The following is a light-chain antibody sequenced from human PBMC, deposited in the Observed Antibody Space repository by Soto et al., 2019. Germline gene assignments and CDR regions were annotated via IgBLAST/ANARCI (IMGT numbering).Light chain of an antibody. CDR2: GAS. CDR3: QQYGSSPPLT. V-gene: IGKV3-20*01. Sequence: IILTKPPRTRPLSQETKATVSGRAGQSVSSSYLAWYKQKPGQAPRLLIYGASNRATGVPDRFSGSGSGTDFTLTISRLESEDFAVYYCQQYGSSPPLTFGGGTKVDIK. J-gene: IGKJ4*01. CDR1: QSVSSSY.